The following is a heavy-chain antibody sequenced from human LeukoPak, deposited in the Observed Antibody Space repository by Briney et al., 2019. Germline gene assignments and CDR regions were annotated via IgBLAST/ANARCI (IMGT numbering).Heavy chain of an antibody. CDR2: IYYSGST. D-gene: IGHD4-17*01. V-gene: IGHV4-59*12. CDR1: GGSISSYY. J-gene: IGHJ5*02. CDR3: ARSLIATTVTTLPPEDDWFDP. Sequence: SETLSLTCTVSGGSISSYYWSWIRQPPGKGLEWIGSIYYSGSTYYNPSLKSRVTISVDTSKNQFSLKLSSVTAADTAVYYCARSLIATTVTTLPPEDDWFDPWGQGTLVTVSS.